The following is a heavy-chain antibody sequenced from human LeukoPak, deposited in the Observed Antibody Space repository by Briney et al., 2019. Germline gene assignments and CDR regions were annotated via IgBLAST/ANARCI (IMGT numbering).Heavy chain of an antibody. D-gene: IGHD3-10*01. CDR3: ARSFMVRGANPFDY. Sequence: PGGSLRLSCAASGFTFSSYSMNWVRQAPGKGLEWVSSISSSSSYIYYADSVKGRFTISRDNAKNSLYLQMNSLRAEDTAVYYCARSFMVRGANPFDYWGQGTLVTVSS. V-gene: IGHV3-21*01. CDR1: GFTFSSYS. CDR2: ISSSSSYI. J-gene: IGHJ4*02.